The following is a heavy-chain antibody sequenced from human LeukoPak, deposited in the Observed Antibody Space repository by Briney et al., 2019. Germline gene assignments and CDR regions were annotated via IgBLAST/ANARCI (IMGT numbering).Heavy chain of an antibody. D-gene: IGHD3-22*01. CDR2: IYYGENT. Sequence: SETLSLTCTVSGGSISSGPYYWGWIRQPPGKGLEWIGNIYYGENTYYNPSLKSRVTISVDTSKNQFSLKLSSVTAADTAVYYCARDLEGAYSSGYLAFDIWGQGTMVTVSS. CDR3: ARDLEGAYSSGYLAFDI. J-gene: IGHJ3*02. V-gene: IGHV4-39*07. CDR1: GGSISSGPYY.